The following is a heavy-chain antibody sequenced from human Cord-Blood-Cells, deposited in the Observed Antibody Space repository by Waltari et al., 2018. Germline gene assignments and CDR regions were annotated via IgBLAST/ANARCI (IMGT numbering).Heavy chain of an antibody. Sequence: QVQLVQSGAEVKKPGASVKVSCKASGYTFTSYYMHWVRQAPGQGLEWMGIINPSGGSTSYAQKFQGRVTMTRDTSTSTVYMELSSLRSEDTAVYYCARDQVRTIAARPDSTMDHAFDIWGQGTMVTVSS. D-gene: IGHD6-6*01. CDR3: ARDQVRTIAARPDSTMDHAFDI. J-gene: IGHJ3*02. CDR2: INPSGGST. V-gene: IGHV1-46*01. CDR1: GYTFTSYY.